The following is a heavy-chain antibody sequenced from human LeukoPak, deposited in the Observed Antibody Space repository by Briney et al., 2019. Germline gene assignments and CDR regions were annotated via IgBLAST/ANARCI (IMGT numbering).Heavy chain of an antibody. V-gene: IGHV1-18*01. CDR1: GYTFTSYG. CDR3: ARASYGDYLYYFDY. Sequence: ASVKVSCKASGYTFTSYGISWVRQAPGQGLEWMGWISAYNGNTNYAQKLQGRVTMTTDTSTTTAYMELRSLRSDDTAVYYCARASYGDYLYYFDYWGQGTLVTVSS. D-gene: IGHD4-17*01. J-gene: IGHJ4*02. CDR2: ISAYNGNT.